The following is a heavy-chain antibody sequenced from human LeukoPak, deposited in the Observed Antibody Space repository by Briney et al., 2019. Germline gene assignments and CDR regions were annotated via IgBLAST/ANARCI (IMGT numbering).Heavy chain of an antibody. CDR3: ARDFARTWTQEHYFDY. Sequence: GGSLRLSCAASGFTFSSYAMHWVRQAPGKGLEWVAVISYDGSNKYYADSVKGRFTISRDNSKNTLYLQMNSLRAEDTAVYYCARDFARTWTQEHYFDYWGQGTLVTVSS. D-gene: IGHD5-18*01. CDR1: GFTFSSYA. V-gene: IGHV3-30*04. CDR2: ISYDGSNK. J-gene: IGHJ4*02.